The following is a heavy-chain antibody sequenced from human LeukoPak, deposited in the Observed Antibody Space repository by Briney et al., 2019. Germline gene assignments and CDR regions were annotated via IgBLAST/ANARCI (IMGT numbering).Heavy chain of an antibody. CDR3: ARAVAAAGYFDY. CDR2: ISAYNGNT. CDR1: GYTFTSYG. D-gene: IGHD6-13*01. Sequence: VASVTVSCKASGYTFTSYGISWVRQAPGQGLEWMGWISAYNGNTNYAQKLQGRVTMTTDTSTSTAYMELRSLRSDDTAVYYCARAVAAAGYFDYWGQGTRVTVSS. V-gene: IGHV1-18*01. J-gene: IGHJ4*02.